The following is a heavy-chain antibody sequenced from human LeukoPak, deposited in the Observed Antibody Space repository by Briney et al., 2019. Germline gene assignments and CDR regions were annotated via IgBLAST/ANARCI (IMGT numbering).Heavy chain of an antibody. J-gene: IGHJ4*01. CDR3: ARDGTAAGLYFDL. CDR1: GFTFTDYW. V-gene: IGHV3-7*01. D-gene: IGHD6-13*01. Sequence: GGSLRLSCAVSGFTFTDYWMNWVRQAPGKGLEWVASIRQDGGGKSYVDSVKGRFTISRDNTKSSLYLQINSLRAEDTAVYYCARDGTAAGLYFDLWGQGTLVTVSS. CDR2: IRQDGGGK.